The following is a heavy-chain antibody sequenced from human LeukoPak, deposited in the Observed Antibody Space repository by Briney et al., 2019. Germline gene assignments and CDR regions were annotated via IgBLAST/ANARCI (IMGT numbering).Heavy chain of an antibody. J-gene: IGHJ4*02. CDR2: IIPIFGTA. Sequence: SVKVSCKASGGTFSSYAISWVRQAPGQGLEWMGRIIPIFGTANYAQRFQGRVTITTDESTSTAYMELSSLRSEDTAVYYCARWLERRSYFDYWGQGTLVTVSS. V-gene: IGHV1-69*05. CDR3: ARWLERRSYFDY. CDR1: GGTFSSYA. D-gene: IGHD1-1*01.